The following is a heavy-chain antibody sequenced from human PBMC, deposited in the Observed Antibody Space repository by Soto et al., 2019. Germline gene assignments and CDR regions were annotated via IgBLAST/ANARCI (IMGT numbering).Heavy chain of an antibody. D-gene: IGHD5-12*01. CDR1: GGXICGSTYY. Sequence: SETLSLTCTVSGGXICGSTYYWSWIRQPPGKGLEWIGYIYHSGSTYYNPSLKSRVTISVDRSKNQFSLKLSSVTAADTAVYYCAAGGGLPRYYWGQGTLVTVSS. CDR3: AAGGGLPRYY. CDR2: IYHSGST. J-gene: IGHJ4*02. V-gene: IGHV4-30-2*01.